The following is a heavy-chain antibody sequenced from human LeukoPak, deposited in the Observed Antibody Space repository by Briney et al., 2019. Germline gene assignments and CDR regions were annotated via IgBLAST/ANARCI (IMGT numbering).Heavy chain of an antibody. CDR3: ARAYSSSWYWNWFDP. CDR1: GYSISSGYY. J-gene: IGHJ5*02. CDR2: IYNSGST. Sequence: MASETLSLTCTVSGYSISSGYYWGWIRQAPGKGLEWIGCIYNSGSTYYNPSLKSRVTISVDMSKNQFSLKMSSVTAADTAVYYCARAYSSSWYWNWFDPWGQGTLVTVSS. D-gene: IGHD6-13*01. V-gene: IGHV4-38-2*02.